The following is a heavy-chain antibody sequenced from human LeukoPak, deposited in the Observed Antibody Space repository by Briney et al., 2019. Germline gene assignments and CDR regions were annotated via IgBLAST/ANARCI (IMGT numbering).Heavy chain of an antibody. CDR1: GFTFSDFA. CDR3: ARPQGGRQLWLHFDY. J-gene: IGHJ4*02. CDR2: ISYDGSSQ. Sequence: GGSLRLSCAASGFTFSDFAIHWVRQAPGKGLEWVSAISYDGSSQYYADSLKGRLTVSRDNSKNTVYLQMNSLRAEDSAVYYCARPQGGRQLWLHFDYWSQGTQVTVSS. D-gene: IGHD5-18*01. V-gene: IGHV3-30-3*01.